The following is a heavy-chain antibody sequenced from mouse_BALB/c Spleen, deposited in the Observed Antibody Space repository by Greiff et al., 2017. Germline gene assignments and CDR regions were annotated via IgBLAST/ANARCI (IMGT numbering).Heavy chain of an antibody. V-gene: IGHV5-9-4*01. CDR1: GFTFSSYA. CDR2: ISSGGSYT. CDR3: ARSNSYAMDY. J-gene: IGHJ4*01. Sequence: EVQWVESGGGLVKPGGSLKLSCAASGFTFSSYAMSWVRQSPEKRLEWVAEISSGGSYTYYPDTVTGRFTISRDNAKNTLYLEMSSLRSEDTAMYYCARSNSYAMDYWGQGTSVTVSS. D-gene: IGHD4-1*01.